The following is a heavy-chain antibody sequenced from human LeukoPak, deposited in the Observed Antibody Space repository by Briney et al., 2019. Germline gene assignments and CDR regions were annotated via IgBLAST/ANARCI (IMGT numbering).Heavy chain of an antibody. V-gene: IGHV4-4*09. CDR2: IYTSGGT. Sequence: NPSETLSLTCTVSGDSISSYYWSWIRQPPGKGLEWIGYIYTSGGTNYIPSLKGRVTISIDTSKNQFSLKLSSVTAADSAVYYCARLTRLSTLPDRYYLDYWGQGTLVTVSS. CDR3: ARLTRLSTLPDRYYLDY. D-gene: IGHD3-16*02. CDR1: GDSISSYY. J-gene: IGHJ4*02.